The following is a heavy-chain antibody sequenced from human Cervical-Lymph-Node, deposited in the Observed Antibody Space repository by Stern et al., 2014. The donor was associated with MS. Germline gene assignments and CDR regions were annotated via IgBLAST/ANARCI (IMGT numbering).Heavy chain of an antibody. CDR3: VRRRDSDSYDTFDI. CDR1: GYSFSNFC. D-gene: IGHD3-22*01. J-gene: IGHJ3*02. Sequence: VQLLESGAEVKKPGESLKISCKTSGYSFSNFCIRWVRQKPGKGLEWMGIIYPEDADTTYSPSFQGQVTIPTNHSLRPANPHRRSLKASDTAMYYCVRRRDSDSYDTFDIWGQGTMLIVSS. V-gene: IGHV5-51*01. CDR2: IYPEDADT.